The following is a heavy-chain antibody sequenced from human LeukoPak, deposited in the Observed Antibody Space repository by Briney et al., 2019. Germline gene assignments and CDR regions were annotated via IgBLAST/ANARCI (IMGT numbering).Heavy chain of an antibody. CDR3: ASLGYSGLDAFDI. Sequence: GESLKISRQGSGYSYTSYWIGLVRQMPGKGMEWMGIIYPGDSDTRYSPSFQGQVTISADKSISTAYLQWSSLKASDTAMYYCASLGYSGLDAFDIWGQGTMVTVSS. J-gene: IGHJ3*02. V-gene: IGHV5-51*01. CDR1: GYSYTSYW. CDR2: IYPGDSDT. D-gene: IGHD5-12*01.